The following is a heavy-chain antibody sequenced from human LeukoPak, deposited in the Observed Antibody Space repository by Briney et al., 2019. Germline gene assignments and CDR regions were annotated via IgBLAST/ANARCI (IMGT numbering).Heavy chain of an antibody. CDR2: IIPIFGTA. V-gene: IGHV1-69*05. CDR1: GGTFSSYA. CDR3: ARSLDIVVVTAMDY. J-gene: IGHJ4*02. D-gene: IGHD2-21*02. Sequence: SVKVSCKASGGTFSSYAISWVRQAPGQGLEWMGGIIPIFGTANYAQKFQGRVTITTDESTSTAYMELSSLRSEDTAVYYCARSLDIVVVTAMDYWGQGTLVTVSS.